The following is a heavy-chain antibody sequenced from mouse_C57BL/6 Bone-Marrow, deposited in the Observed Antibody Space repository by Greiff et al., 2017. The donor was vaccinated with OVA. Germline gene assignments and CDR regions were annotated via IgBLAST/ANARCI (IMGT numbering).Heavy chain of an antibody. CDR3: ARDGSTYYYAMDY. V-gene: IGHV1-82*01. D-gene: IGHD1-1*01. J-gene: IGHJ4*01. CDR1: GYAFSSSW. CDR2: IYPGDGDT. Sequence: QVQLQQSGTELVKPGASVKISCKASGYAFSSSWMNWVKQRPGKGLEWIGRIYPGDGDTNYNGKFKGKATLTADKSSSTAYMQLSSLTSEDSAVYFCARDGSTYYYAMDYGGQGTSVTVSS.